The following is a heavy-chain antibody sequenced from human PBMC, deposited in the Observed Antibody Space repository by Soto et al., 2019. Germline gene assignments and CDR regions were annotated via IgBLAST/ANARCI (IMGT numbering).Heavy chain of an antibody. J-gene: IGHJ4*02. Sequence: SETLSLTCTVSGDSFRSYYWSWIRQPAGKELEWIGRIQSSGSTNYNPSFKSRVTMSVDTSKIQFSLKLSSVTAADTAVYYCAREGGYSRNYDTPFDYWGQGTLVTVSS. CDR3: AREGGYSRNYDTPFDY. CDR2: IQSSGST. CDR1: GDSFRSYY. D-gene: IGHD1-26*01. V-gene: IGHV4-4*07.